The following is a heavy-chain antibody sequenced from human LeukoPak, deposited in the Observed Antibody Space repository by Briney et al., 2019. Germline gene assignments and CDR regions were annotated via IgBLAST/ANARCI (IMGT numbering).Heavy chain of an antibody. Sequence: GGSLRLSCAASRFICSNYWMSWVGQAPGKGLEWVANINQDGSEKYYMDSVKGRFTISSDNAKNSLYLQMNSLRAEDTAVYYCARFRLFNWFDPWGQGTLVTVSS. CDR2: INQDGSEK. CDR1: RFICSNYW. J-gene: IGHJ5*02. D-gene: IGHD6-25*01. V-gene: IGHV3-7*01. CDR3: ARFRLFNWFDP.